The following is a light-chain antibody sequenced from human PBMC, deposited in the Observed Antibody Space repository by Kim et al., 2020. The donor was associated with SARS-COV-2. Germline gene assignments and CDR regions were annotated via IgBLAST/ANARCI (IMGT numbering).Light chain of an antibody. Sequence: SVALGQTARITCGGNNIGNKKVHGYQQKPGQAPVLVISTKSDRPSGIPDRFTGSNSGNTAILTISRAQAGDEADYYCQVWDSNTGVFGTGTKVTVL. CDR3: QVWDSNTGV. J-gene: IGLJ1*01. V-gene: IGLV3-9*01. CDR1: NIGNKK. CDR2: TKS.